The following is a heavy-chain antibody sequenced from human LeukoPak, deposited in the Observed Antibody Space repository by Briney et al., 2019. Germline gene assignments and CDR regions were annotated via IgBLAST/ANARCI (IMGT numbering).Heavy chain of an antibody. CDR1: GGSIRSTTYY. CDR3: ARAPHLFDTSGSRYYFDY. V-gene: IGHV4-39*07. Sequence: SETLSLTCSVSGGSIRSTTYYWGWIRQPPGKRLEWIGSIYYSGNTYYSPSLMSRVTISVDTSKNQFSLNLNSVTAADTAVYYCARAPHLFDTSGSRYYFDYWGQGALVTVSS. CDR2: IYYSGNT. D-gene: IGHD3-22*01. J-gene: IGHJ4*02.